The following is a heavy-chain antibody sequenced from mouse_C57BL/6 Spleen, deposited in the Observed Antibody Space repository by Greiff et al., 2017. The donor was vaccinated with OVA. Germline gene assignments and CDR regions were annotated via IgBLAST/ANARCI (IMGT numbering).Heavy chain of an antibody. D-gene: IGHD2-4*01. V-gene: IGHV1-15*01. CDR2: IDPETGGT. CDR1: GYTFTDYE. CDR3: TRWDYDWYYAMDY. J-gene: IGHJ4*01. Sequence: VQLQQSGAELVRPGASVTLSCKASGYTFTDYEMHWVKQTPVHGLEWIGAIDPETGGTAYNQKFKGKAILTADKSSSTAYMELRSLTSEDSAVYYCTRWDYDWYYAMDYWGQGTSVTVSS.